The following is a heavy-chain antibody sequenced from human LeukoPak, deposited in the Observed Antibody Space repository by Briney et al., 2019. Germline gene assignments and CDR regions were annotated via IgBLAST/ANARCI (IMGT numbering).Heavy chain of an antibody. J-gene: IGHJ6*03. V-gene: IGHV1-3*03. CDR3: ARSSSWPYYYYYYMDV. Sequence: ASVKVSCKASGYTFTSYAMHWVRQAPGQRLEWMGWINAGNGNTKYSQEFQGRVTITRDTSASTAYMELSSLRSEDTAVYYCARSSSWPYYYYYYMDVWGKGTTVTVSS. D-gene: IGHD6-13*01. CDR2: INAGNGNT. CDR1: GYTFTSYA.